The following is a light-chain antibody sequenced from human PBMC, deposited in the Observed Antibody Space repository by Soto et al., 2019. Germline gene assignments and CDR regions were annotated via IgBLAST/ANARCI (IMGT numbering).Light chain of an antibody. CDR1: RSVSSRY. CDR2: GAS. V-gene: IGKV3-20*01. J-gene: IGKJ2*01. Sequence: ESMLTQSPGTLSLSPGERATLSCRASRSVSSRYISWYQQKPGKAPRLLIYGASIRSTGIPDRFSGSGSGTDFTLTISRLVAEDFAVYYCQQFGDSPPAFTFGQGTKLEI. CDR3: QQFGDSPPAFT.